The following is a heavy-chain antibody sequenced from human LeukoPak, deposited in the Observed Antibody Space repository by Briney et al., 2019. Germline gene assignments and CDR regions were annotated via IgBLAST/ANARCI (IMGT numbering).Heavy chain of an antibody. Sequence: GGSLRLSCAASGFTFSNYWMNWVRQFPGKGLEWVANINQGGSDINYVDSVKGRFTISRDNAKDSLYLQMNSLRVEDTAVYYCARDWFDLWGQGTLVTVSS. CDR3: ARDWFDL. CDR2: INQGGSDI. V-gene: IGHV3-7*01. CDR1: GFTFSNYW. J-gene: IGHJ5*02.